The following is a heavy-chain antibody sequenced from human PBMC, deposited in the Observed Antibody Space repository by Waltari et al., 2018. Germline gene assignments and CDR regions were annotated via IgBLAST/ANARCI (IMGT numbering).Heavy chain of an antibody. V-gene: IGHV4-34*01. Sequence: QVQLQQWGAGLLKPSETLSLTCAVYGGSFSGYYWSWIRQPPGKGLEWIGEINHSGSTNYNPSLKSRVTISVDTSKNQFSLKLSSVTAADTAVYYCARGGPWGRTRTTDNHRDYWGQGTLVTVSS. D-gene: IGHD3-16*01. CDR1: GGSFSGYY. CDR2: INHSGST. J-gene: IGHJ4*02. CDR3: ARGGPWGRTRTTDNHRDY.